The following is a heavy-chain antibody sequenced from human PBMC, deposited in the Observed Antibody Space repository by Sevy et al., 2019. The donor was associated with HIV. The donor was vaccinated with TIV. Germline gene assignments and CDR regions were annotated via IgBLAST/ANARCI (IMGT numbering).Heavy chain of an antibody. J-gene: IGHJ6*02. D-gene: IGHD4-17*01. CDR1: GFTFSSYG. Sequence: GGSLRLSYAASGFTFSSYGMLWVRQAPGKGLEWVAVIWYDGSNKYYADSVKGRFTISRDNSKNTLYLQMNSLRAEDTAVYYCARDGDYSYYYGMDVWGQGTTVTVSS. CDR3: ARDGDYSYYYGMDV. V-gene: IGHV3-33*01. CDR2: IWYDGSNK.